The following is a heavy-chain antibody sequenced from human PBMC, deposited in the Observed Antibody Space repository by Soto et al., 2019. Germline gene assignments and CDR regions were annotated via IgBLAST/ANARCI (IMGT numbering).Heavy chain of an antibody. D-gene: IGHD3-16*01. Sequence: QVQLAQSGAEVKQPGSSVRVSCKASGTIFSSYTISWVRQAPGQGLEWMGRIIPILGETNSAQKFQGRVTLTADKSTNTAYMELNSLRLEDTALYYCARGLGGRMDDWGQGTTVTVSS. CDR3: ARGLGGRMDD. J-gene: IGHJ6*02. CDR2: IIPILGET. V-gene: IGHV1-69*08. CDR1: GTIFSSYT.